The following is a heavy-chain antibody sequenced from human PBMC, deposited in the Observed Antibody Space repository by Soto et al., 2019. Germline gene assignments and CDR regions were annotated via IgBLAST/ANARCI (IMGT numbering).Heavy chain of an antibody. J-gene: IGHJ6*02. Sequence: SETLSLTCTVSGGSISSYYWSWIRQPPGKGLEWIGYIYYSGSTNYNPSLKSRVTISVNTSKNQFSLKLTSVTAADTAVYYCATEIQGGSGSNILSYGMDVWGQGTTVTVSS. CDR3: ATEIQGGSGSNILSYGMDV. D-gene: IGHD3-10*01. V-gene: IGHV4-59*01. CDR2: IYYSGST. CDR1: GGSISSYY.